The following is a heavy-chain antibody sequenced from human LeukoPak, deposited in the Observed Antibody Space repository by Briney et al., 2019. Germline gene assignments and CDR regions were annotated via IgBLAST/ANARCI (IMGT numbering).Heavy chain of an antibody. J-gene: IGHJ4*02. CDR1: GGSISSSSYY. Sequence: SETLSLTCTVSGGSISSSSYYWGWIRQPPGKGLEWIGSIYYSGSTYYNPSLKSRVNISVDTSKNQFSLKLSSVTAADTAVYYCARHKFPAYYYGSGSYPPDYWGQGTLVTVSS. CDR3: ARHKFPAYYYGSGSYPPDY. D-gene: IGHD3-10*01. CDR2: IYYSGST. V-gene: IGHV4-39*01.